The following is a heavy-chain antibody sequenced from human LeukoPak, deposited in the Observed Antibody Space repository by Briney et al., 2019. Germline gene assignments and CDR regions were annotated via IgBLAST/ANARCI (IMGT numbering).Heavy chain of an antibody. CDR1: GFTFSSYA. J-gene: IGHJ4*02. Sequence: GGSLRLSCAASGFTFSSYAMTWVRQAPGKGLEWVSTISGSAGSAYYADSVKGRFTISRDNSKYTLYLQMNSLRAEDTAVYYCAGYCSGGSCYVYWGQGTQVTVSS. CDR2: ISGSAGSA. CDR3: AGYCSGGSCYVY. V-gene: IGHV3-23*01. D-gene: IGHD2-15*01.